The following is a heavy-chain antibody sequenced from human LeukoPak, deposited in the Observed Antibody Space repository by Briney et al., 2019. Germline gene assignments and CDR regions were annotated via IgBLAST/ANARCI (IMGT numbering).Heavy chain of an antibody. CDR2: IWYDGSNK. CDR3: ASESYYYGSGNR. V-gene: IGHV3-33*01. D-gene: IGHD3-10*01. Sequence: PGRSLRLSCAASGFTFSSYGMHWVRQAPGKGLEWVAVIWYDGSNKYYADSVKGRFTISRDNSKNTLYPQMNSLRAEDTAVYYCASESYYYGSGNRWGQGTLVTVSS. J-gene: IGHJ4*02. CDR1: GFTFSSYG.